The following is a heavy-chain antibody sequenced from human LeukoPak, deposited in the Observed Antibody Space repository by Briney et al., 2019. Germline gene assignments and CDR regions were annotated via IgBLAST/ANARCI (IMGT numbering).Heavy chain of an antibody. CDR1: GYTFTSYA. CDR3: ARDRPYYDILTGYYWIYYYMDV. J-gene: IGHJ6*03. D-gene: IGHD3-9*01. CDR2: INTNTGNP. V-gene: IGHV7-4-1*02. Sequence: ASVMVSCKASGYTFTSYAMNWVRQAPGQGLEWMGWINTNTGNPTYAQGFTGRFVFSLDTSVSTAYLQISSLKAEDTAVYYCARDRPYYDILTGYYWIYYYMDVWGKGTTVTVSS.